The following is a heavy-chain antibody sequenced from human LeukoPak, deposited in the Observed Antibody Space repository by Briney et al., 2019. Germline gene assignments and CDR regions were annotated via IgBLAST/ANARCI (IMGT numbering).Heavy chain of an antibody. CDR2: ICPDGTVT. J-gene: IGHJ4*02. CDR3: AKDVGKWESLHFFDY. CDR1: GFTFSTYC. D-gene: IGHD1-26*01. V-gene: IGHV3-74*01. Sequence: PGGSLRLSCAASGFTFSTYCMHWVRQAPGKGPMWVSRICPDGTVTNYADSVKARFTISRDDSRNTLYLQMNSLRGDDTAVYYCAKDVGKWESLHFFDYWGQGTLVTVSS.